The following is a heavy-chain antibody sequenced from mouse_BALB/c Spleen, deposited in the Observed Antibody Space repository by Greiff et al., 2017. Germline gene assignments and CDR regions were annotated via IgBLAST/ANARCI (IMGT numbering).Heavy chain of an antibody. J-gene: IGHJ2*01. CDR1: GFSLTGYG. CDR3: SGGGDGYPVD. Sequence: VQLQQSGPGLVAPSQSLSITCTVSGFSLTGYGVNWVRQPPGKGLEWLGMIWGGGSTDYNSALKSRLSISNDNSKSQVFLIRSSLQTDDTARYYCSGGGDGYPVDWGQGTTLTVSS. CDR2: IWGGGST. V-gene: IGHV2-6-7*01. D-gene: IGHD2-3*01.